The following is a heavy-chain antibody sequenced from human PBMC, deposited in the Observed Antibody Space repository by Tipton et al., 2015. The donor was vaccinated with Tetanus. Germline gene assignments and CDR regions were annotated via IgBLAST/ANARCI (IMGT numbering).Heavy chain of an antibody. D-gene: IGHD6-19*01. CDR3: ARDRDGGWSFDS. V-gene: IGHV3-64*02. CDR2: ILRSEDPP. CDR1: GFIFSAYP. Sequence: GSLRLSCAASGFIFSAYPVHWVRQAPGKGLEYVSSILRSEDPPLYVDSVKGRFTTSRDNSKNMVYLQMDSLRGDDTGVYYCARDRDGGWSFDSWGQGPLVTVSS. J-gene: IGHJ4*02.